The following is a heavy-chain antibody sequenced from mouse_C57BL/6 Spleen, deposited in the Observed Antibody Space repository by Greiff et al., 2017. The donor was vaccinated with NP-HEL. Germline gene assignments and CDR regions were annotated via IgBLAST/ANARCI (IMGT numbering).Heavy chain of an antibody. CDR1: GYTFTSYD. D-gene: IGHD1-1*01. Sequence: QVQLQQSGPELVKPGASVKLSCKASGYTFTSYDINWVKQRPGQGLEWIGRIYPRYGSTKYNEKFKGKATLTVDTSSSTAYMELHSLTSEDSAVYCSAIWDTTVEDWGQGTTLTVSS. V-gene: IGHV1-85*01. CDR2: IYPRYGST. CDR3: AIWDTTVED. J-gene: IGHJ2*01.